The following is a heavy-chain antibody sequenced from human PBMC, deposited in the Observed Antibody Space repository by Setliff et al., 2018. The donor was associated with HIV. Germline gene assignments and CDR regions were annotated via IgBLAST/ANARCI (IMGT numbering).Heavy chain of an antibody. J-gene: IGHJ3*02. CDR3: AKDRYYGDSLGAFDI. Sequence: GESLKISCAASGFSFSSYGMHWVRRAPGKGLAWVALIRYDGSNKFYADSVKGRFTISRDNSKNTLYLQMNSLRAEDTAVYYCAKDRYYGDSLGAFDIWGQGTMVTVSS. V-gene: IGHV3-30*02. D-gene: IGHD4-17*01. CDR1: GFSFSSYG. CDR2: IRYDGSNK.